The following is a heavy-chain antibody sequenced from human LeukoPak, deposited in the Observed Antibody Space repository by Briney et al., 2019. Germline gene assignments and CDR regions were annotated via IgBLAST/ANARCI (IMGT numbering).Heavy chain of an antibody. CDR2: INHSGST. CDR1: GGSFSGYY. V-gene: IGHV4-34*01. CDR3: ASRLTIFGEVHLGAFDI. Sequence: SETLSLTCAVYGGSFSGYYWSWIRQPPGKGLEWIGEINHSGSTNYNPSLKSRVTISVDTSKNQFSLKLSSVTAADTAVYYCASRLTIFGEVHLGAFDIWGQGTMVTVSS. D-gene: IGHD3-3*01. J-gene: IGHJ3*02.